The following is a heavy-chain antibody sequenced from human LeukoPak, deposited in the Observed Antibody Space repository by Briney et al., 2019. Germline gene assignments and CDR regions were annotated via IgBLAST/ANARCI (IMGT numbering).Heavy chain of an antibody. J-gene: IGHJ3*02. CDR1: GFIVSSNY. V-gene: IGHV3-66*04. D-gene: IGHD3-10*01. Sequence: GGSLRLSCAASGFIVSSNYMSWVRQAPGKGLEWVSVIYSGGSPYYGDSVKGRFTISRDKSKNTLYLQMNRLRAEDTAVYYCASQYGLGRGAFDIWGQGTMVTVSS. CDR2: IYSGGSP. CDR3: ASQYGLGRGAFDI.